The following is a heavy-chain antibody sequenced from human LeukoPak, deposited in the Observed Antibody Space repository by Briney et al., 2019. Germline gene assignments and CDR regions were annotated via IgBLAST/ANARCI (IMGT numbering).Heavy chain of an antibody. CDR3: AGVGGRAYYYYMDV. Sequence: SVKVSCKASGGTFSSYAISWVRQAPGQGLEWMGGIIPIFGTANYAQKFQGRVTITADESTSTAYMELSSLRSEDTAVYYCAGVGGRAYYYYMDVWGKGTTVTVSS. D-gene: IGHD3-16*01. J-gene: IGHJ6*03. CDR2: IIPIFGTA. V-gene: IGHV1-69*13. CDR1: GGTFSSYA.